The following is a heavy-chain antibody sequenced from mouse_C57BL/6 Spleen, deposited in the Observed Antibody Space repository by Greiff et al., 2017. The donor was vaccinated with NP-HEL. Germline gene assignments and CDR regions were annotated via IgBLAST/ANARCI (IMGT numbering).Heavy chain of an antibody. J-gene: IGHJ4*01. Sequence: QVQLQQPGAELVKPGASVKLSCKASGYTFTSYWMHWVKQRPGQGLEWIGMIHPNSGSTNYNEKFKSKATLTVDKSSSTAYMQLSSLTSEDSAVYCCVGTVVATDAMDYWGQGTSVTVSS. CDR3: VGTVVATDAMDY. V-gene: IGHV1-64*01. CDR1: GYTFTSYW. CDR2: IHPNSGST. D-gene: IGHD1-1*01.